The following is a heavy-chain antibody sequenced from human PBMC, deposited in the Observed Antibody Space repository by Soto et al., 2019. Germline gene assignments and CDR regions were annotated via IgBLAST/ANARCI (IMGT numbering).Heavy chain of an antibody. V-gene: IGHV4-30-2*06. CDR2: IYQSGSA. Sequence: SETLSLTCTVSCGSITSGGYSWSWIRQSPGQGLEWIGYIYQSGSAFYNPSLKTRATILVDRSKNQFSLNLTSVTAADAAVYYCARAFYGVDLWGQGTTVTVSS. CDR1: CGSITSGGYS. CDR3: ARAFYGVDL. J-gene: IGHJ6*02.